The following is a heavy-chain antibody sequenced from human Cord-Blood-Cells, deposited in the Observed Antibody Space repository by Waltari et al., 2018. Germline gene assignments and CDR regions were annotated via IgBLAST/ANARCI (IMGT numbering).Heavy chain of an antibody. CDR3: ARRGEQQLTPDAFDI. D-gene: IGHD6-13*01. V-gene: IGHV4-39*07. J-gene: IGHJ3*02. Sequence: QLQLQESGPGLVKPSETLSLTCTVSGGSISSSSYYWGWIRQPPGKGLEWIGSIYYSGSTYYNPSLKSRVTISVDTSKNQFSLKLSSVTAADTAVYYCARRGEQQLTPDAFDIWGQGTMVTVSS. CDR1: GGSISSSSYY. CDR2: IYYSGST.